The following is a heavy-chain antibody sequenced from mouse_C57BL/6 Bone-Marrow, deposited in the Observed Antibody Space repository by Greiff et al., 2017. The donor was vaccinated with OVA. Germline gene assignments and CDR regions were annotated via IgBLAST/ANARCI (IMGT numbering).Heavy chain of an antibody. J-gene: IGHJ2*01. CDR1: GYTFTDYY. CDR2: INPNNGGT. Sequence: VQLQQSGPELVKPGASVKISCKASGYTFTDYYMNWVKQSHGKSLEWIGDINPNNGGTSYNQKFKGKATLTVDKSSSTAYMELRSLTSEDSAVYYCARGNLGYWGQGTTLTVSS. CDR3: ARGNLGY. D-gene: IGHD2-1*01. V-gene: IGHV1-26*01.